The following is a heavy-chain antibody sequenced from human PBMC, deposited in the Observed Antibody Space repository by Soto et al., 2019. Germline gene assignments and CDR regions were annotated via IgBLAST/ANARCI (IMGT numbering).Heavy chain of an antibody. V-gene: IGHV3-30-3*01. D-gene: IGHD5-12*01. CDR2: ISYDGSNK. Sequence: QVQLVESGGGVVQPGRSLRLSCAASGFTFSSYAMHWVRQAPGKGLEWVAVISYDGSNKYYADSVKGRFTISRDNSKNTLYLQMIRLRAEDTAVYYCARDEVATIKDAFDIWGQGTMVTVSS. CDR3: ARDEVATIKDAFDI. CDR1: GFTFSSYA. J-gene: IGHJ3*02.